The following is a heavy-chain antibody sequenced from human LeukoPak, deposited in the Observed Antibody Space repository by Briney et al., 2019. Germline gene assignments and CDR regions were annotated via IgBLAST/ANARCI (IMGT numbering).Heavy chain of an antibody. CDR1: GGSISSYY. J-gene: IGHJ6*03. CDR3: ARPNLGSFYYMDV. CDR2: IYTSGST. V-gene: IGHV4-4*07. Sequence: SETLSLTCTVSGGSISSYYWSWIRQPAGKGLEWIGRIYTSGSTNYNPSLKSRVTMSVDTSKNQFSMKLSSVTAADTAVYFCARPNLGSFYYMDVWGKGTTVTVSS.